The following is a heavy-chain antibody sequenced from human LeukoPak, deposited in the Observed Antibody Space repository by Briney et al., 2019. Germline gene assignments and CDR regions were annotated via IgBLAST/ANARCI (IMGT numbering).Heavy chain of an antibody. CDR1: GFTFDDYG. CDR2: INWNGGST. V-gene: IGHV3-20*04. CDR3: ARAYYDSSGYLTSDY. Sequence: GGSLRLSCAASGFTFDDYGMSWVRQAPGKGLEWGSGINWNGGSTGYADSVKGRFTISRDKAKNSLYLQMNSLRAEDTALYYCARAYYDSSGYLTSDYWGQGTLVTVSS. J-gene: IGHJ4*02. D-gene: IGHD3-22*01.